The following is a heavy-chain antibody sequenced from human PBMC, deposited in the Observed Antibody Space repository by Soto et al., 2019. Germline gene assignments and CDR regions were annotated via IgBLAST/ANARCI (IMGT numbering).Heavy chain of an antibody. CDR1: GFTFSNYA. V-gene: IGHV3-23*01. D-gene: IGHD2-2*01. CDR2: ISGSGGSP. J-gene: IGHJ4*02. CDR3: AKEGTSRLYYFYY. Sequence: EVQLLESGGGLVQPGGSPRLSCAASGFTFSNYAMNWVRQAPGKGLEWVSTISGSGGSPYYADSVKGRFTISRDNSKDTRYRQRNTLRAGDAAIYYCAKEGTSRLYYFYYWGQGTLVPVSS.